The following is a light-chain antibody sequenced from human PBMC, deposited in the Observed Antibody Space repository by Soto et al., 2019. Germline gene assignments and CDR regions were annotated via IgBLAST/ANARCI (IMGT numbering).Light chain of an antibody. V-gene: IGKV3-15*01. CDR2: GAF. Sequence: IVMTQSPATLSASPGERATLSCSASQSVSSNLAWYQQKPGQAPRLLIHGAFTRATGIPARFSGSGSGTEFTLTISSPQSEDFAVYYCQQYNNWPWTFGQGTKVDI. J-gene: IGKJ1*01. CDR1: QSVSSN. CDR3: QQYNNWPWT.